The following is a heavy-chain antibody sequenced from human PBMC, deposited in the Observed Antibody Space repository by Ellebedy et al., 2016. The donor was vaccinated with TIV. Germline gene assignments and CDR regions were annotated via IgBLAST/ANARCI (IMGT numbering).Heavy chain of an antibody. J-gene: IGHJ3*02. CDR2: IAIDGTT. V-gene: IGHV3-66*01. D-gene: IGHD1-1*01. Sequence: GGSLRLSCAASELTASGNYMSWVRQAPGKGLEWVSVIAIDGTTYYADSVKGRFTISTDNSKSTPYLQMNSLRAEDTAVYYCAKETFNDVDLEVWGIFDIWGQGTMVTVSS. CDR1: ELTASGNY. CDR3: AKETFNDVDLEVWGIFDI.